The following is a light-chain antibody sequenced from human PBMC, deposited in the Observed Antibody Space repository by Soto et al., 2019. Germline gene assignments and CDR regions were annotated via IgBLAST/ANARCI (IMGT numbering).Light chain of an antibody. J-gene: IGKJ4*01. CDR1: QSVSNNY. CDR3: QQRGSWPQYT. Sequence: EIVLTQSPGTLSLSPGERATLSCRASQSVSNNYLAWYQQKPGQAPRLLIYGASNRATGIPGRFRGSGAGAEFTLTISGLEPEDFAVYYCQQRGSWPQYTFGGGTKVDIK. V-gene: IGKV3-11*01. CDR2: GAS.